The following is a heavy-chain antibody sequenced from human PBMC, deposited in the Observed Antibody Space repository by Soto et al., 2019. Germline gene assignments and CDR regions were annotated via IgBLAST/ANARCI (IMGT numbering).Heavy chain of an antibody. CDR3: AREAAARRGAFDM. J-gene: IGHJ3*02. V-gene: IGHV4-31*03. CDR1: GGSISTVGYY. CDR2: IYYSGST. Sequence: LSLTCTVSGGSISTVGYYWSWIRQHPGKGLEWIGYIYYSGSTYYNPSLKSRVTISVDTSKNQFSLKLSSVTAADTAVYYCAREAAARRGAFDMWGQGTMVTVSS. D-gene: IGHD6-6*01.